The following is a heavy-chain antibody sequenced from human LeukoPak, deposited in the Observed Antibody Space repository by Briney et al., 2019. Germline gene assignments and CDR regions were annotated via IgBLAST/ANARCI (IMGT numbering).Heavy chain of an antibody. Sequence: GGSLRLSCEASGFTFSGPPMHWVRQASGKGLEWVGRIRSTTDTAYAASVKGRFTISRDDSKNRAYLQMNSLKTEDTAVYYCTRLRHSNTDYYYYYGMDVWGQGTTVTVSS. CDR3: TRLRHSNTDYYYYYGMDV. D-gene: IGHD2/OR15-2a*01. CDR1: GFTFSGPP. V-gene: IGHV3-73*01. J-gene: IGHJ6*02. CDR2: IRSTTDT.